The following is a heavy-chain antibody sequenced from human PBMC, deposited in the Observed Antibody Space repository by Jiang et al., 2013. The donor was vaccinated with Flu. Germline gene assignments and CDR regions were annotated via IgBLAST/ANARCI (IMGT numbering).Heavy chain of an antibody. CDR2: IYHSGST. CDR1: GGSISSSNW. J-gene: IGHJ3*02. Sequence: GPGLVKPSGTLSLTCAVSGGSISSSNWWSWVRQPPGKGLEWIGEIYHSGSTNYNPSLKSRVTISVDKSKNQFSLKLSSVTAADTAVYYCARDHGGNPPYDAFDIWGQGTMVTVSS. V-gene: IGHV4-4*02. D-gene: IGHD4-23*01. CDR3: ARDHGGNPPYDAFDI.